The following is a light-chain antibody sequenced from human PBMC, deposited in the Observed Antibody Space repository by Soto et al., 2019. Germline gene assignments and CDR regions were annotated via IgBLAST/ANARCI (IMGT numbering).Light chain of an antibody. CDR2: SDS. CDR3: QVWDSSSDHWV. Sequence: SYELTQPHSGSVATAQMARITGGGNNIGRKAVHWYQQKPVQDPVLVIYSDSNRPSGIPERISGSNPGNTATLTISRIEAGDEAAYYCQVWDSSSDHWVFGGGTKLTVL. J-gene: IGLJ3*02. CDR1: NIGRKA. V-gene: IGLV3-12*02.